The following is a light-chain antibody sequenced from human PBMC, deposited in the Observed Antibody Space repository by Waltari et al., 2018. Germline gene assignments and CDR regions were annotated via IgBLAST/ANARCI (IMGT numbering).Light chain of an antibody. J-gene: IGLJ3*02. CDR2: GGS. CDR3: CSYTTSITWV. Sequence: QSALTQPASVSGSPGPSITISCPGTRSDVGGSTLVSWYQQHPGTAPKLIIYGGSKRPSGVSNRFSGSKSGNTASLTISGLQAEDEAAYYCCSYTTSITWVFGGGTKLTVL. CDR1: RSDVGGSTL. V-gene: IGLV2-23*01.